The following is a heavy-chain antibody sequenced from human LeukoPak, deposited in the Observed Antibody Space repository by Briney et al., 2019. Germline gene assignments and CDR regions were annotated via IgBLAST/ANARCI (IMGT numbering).Heavy chain of an antibody. D-gene: IGHD3-3*01. CDR1: GGSISSSSYY. CDR3: ALTCYDFWSGYYSLTPPLDY. Sequence: TSETLSLTCTVSGGSISSSSYYWGWIRQPPGKGLEWIGSIYYSGSTYYNPSLKSRVTISVDTSKNQFSLKLSSVTAADTAVYCCALTCYDFWSGYYSLTPPLDYWGQGTLVTVSS. CDR2: IYYSGST. J-gene: IGHJ4*02. V-gene: IGHV4-39*01.